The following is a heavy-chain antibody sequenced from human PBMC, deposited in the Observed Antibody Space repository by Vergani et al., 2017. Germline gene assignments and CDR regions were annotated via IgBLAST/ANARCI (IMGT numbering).Heavy chain of an antibody. Sequence: EVQLVQSGAEVKKPGATMKISCKVSGYTFTDHYMHWVKQAPGKGLEWMGLVDPEDGETIYAEKFKGRVTIAAVTSTDTAHLELSSLRSEDTAVYYCATPQTVTTGGMEVWGQGTTVIVS. V-gene: IGHV1-69-2*01. CDR2: VDPEDGET. J-gene: IGHJ6*02. D-gene: IGHD4-17*01. CDR3: ATPQTVTTGGMEV. CDR1: GYTFTDHY.